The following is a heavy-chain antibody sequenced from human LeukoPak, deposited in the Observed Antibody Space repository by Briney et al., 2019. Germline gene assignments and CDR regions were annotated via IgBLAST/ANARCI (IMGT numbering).Heavy chain of an antibody. J-gene: IGHJ2*01. Sequence: ASQTLSLTCTVSGGSISSGDYYWSWIRQPPGKGLEWIGYIYYSGSTYYNPSLKSRVTISVDTSKNQFSLKLSSVTAADTAVYYCASRDTTSYWYFDLWGRGTLVTVSS. CDR1: GGSISSGDYY. V-gene: IGHV4-30-4*01. CDR3: ASRDTTSYWYFDL. CDR2: IYYSGST. D-gene: IGHD4-17*01.